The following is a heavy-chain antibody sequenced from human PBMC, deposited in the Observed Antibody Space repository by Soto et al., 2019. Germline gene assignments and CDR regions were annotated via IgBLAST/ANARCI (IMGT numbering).Heavy chain of an antibody. Sequence: EVQLLESGGTLVQPGGSLRLSCAASGFIFSNYAMTWVRQAAGKGLQWVSYCGGGGSTYYADPVKGRFTCSRNNSKKTMCLKMNSVRADDTTVYYCAKFRGQYYHSYYSHVWGKGTKVTVSS. CDR2: CGGGGST. J-gene: IGHJ6*03. CDR3: AKFRGQYYHSYYSHV. V-gene: IGHV3-23*01. CDR1: GFIFSNYA. D-gene: IGHD3-16*01.